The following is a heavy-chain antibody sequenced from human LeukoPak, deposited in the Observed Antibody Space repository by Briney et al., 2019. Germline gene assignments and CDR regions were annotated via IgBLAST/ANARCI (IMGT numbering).Heavy chain of an antibody. J-gene: IGHJ4*02. D-gene: IGHD4-17*01. Sequence: PGGSLRLSCAASGFTFSSYEMNWVRQAPGKGLEWVSYISSSGSTIYYADSVKGGFTISRDNAKNSLYLQMNSLRAEDTAVYYCARVNYGDYDDYWGQGTLVTVSS. V-gene: IGHV3-48*03. CDR1: GFTFSSYE. CDR3: ARVNYGDYDDY. CDR2: ISSSGSTI.